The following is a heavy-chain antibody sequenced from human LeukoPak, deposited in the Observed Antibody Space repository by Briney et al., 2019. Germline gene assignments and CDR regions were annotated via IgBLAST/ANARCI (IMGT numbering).Heavy chain of an antibody. J-gene: IGHJ4*02. CDR1: GYTFTGQF. V-gene: IGHV1-2*02. Sequence: GASVKVSCKASGYTFTGQFMHWVRQAPRQGLECMGWIDPNSGGTNYAQSFQGRVTMTRDTSISTAYMELTRLSPDDAAVYFCASGSQYFFDYWGQGTLVTVSS. CDR2: IDPNSGGT. CDR3: ASGSQYFFDY. D-gene: IGHD1-26*01.